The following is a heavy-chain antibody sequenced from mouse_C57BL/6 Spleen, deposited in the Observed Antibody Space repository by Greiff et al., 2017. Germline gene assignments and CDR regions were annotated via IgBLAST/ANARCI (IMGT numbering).Heavy chain of an antibody. Sequence: EVHLVESEGGLVQPGSSMKLSCTASGFTFSDYYMAWVRQVPEKGLEWVANINYDGSSTYYLDSLKSRFIISRDNAKNILYLQMSSLKSEDTATYYCARDRARLRRGYYAMDYWGQGTSVTVSS. V-gene: IGHV5-16*01. CDR1: GFTFSDYY. D-gene: IGHD1-2*01. CDR2: INYDGSST. CDR3: ARDRARLRRGYYAMDY. J-gene: IGHJ4*01.